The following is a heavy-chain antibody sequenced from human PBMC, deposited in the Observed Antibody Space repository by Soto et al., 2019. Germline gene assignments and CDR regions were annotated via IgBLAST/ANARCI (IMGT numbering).Heavy chain of an antibody. J-gene: IGHJ5*01. CDR3: ARNTSRLGWFDS. V-gene: IGHV4-30-4*08. CDR2: IYYVGST. Sequence: QVQLQESGPGQVKPSQTLSLTCTVSGDSIKSGHNYWSWIRQPPGKGLEWIGNIYYVGSTSYNPSLKSRVTISVDTSKNHFSLKLNSVPAADTAVYYCARNTSRLGWFDSWGQGILVTVSS. CDR1: GDSIKSGHNY. D-gene: IGHD6-13*01.